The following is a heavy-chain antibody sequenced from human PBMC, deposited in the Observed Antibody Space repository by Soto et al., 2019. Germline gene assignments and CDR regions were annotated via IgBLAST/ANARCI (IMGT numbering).Heavy chain of an antibody. J-gene: IGHJ3*02. CDR1: GFTFSSYG. CDR2: ISYDGSNK. D-gene: IGHD4-17*01. CDR3: AKMNGDYLDLENDAFDI. Sequence: PGGSLRLSCAASGFTFSSYGMHWVRQAPGKGLEWVAVISYDGSNKYYADSVKGRFTISRDNSKNTLYLQMNSLRAEDTAVYYCAKMNGDYLDLENDAFDIWGQGTMVTVSS. V-gene: IGHV3-30*18.